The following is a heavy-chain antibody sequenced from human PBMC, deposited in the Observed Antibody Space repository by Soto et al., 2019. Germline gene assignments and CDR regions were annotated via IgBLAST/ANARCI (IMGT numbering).Heavy chain of an antibody. CDR3: ARRDWSGSTSHFYFDY. Sequence: KTSETLSLTCAVSGGSIISSNLWNCVRQPPGKGLEWIGEIYHSGSTYYKPSLKSRVAMSVDTSKNQFSLKLTSATAADTAVYYCARRDWSGSTSHFYFDYWGQGVLVTVYS. J-gene: IGHJ4*02. D-gene: IGHD3-9*01. CDR2: IYHSGST. CDR1: GGSIISSNL. V-gene: IGHV4-4*02.